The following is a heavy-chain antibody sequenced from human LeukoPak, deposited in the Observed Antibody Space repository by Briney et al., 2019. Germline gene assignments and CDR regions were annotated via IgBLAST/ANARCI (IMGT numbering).Heavy chain of an antibody. CDR1: GYTFTSYY. V-gene: IGHV1-46*01. J-gene: IGHJ6*03. D-gene: IGHD2-2*02. Sequence: ASEKVSCKASGYTFTSYYMHWVRQAPGQGLEWMGIINPSGGSTSYAQKFQGRVTITRDMSTSTVYMELSSLRSEDTAVYYCARVAAEVVGVPGAIGFGWLRRDYYYMDVWGKGTTVTVSS. CDR2: INPSGGST. CDR3: ARVAAEVVGVPGAIGFGWLRRDYYYMDV.